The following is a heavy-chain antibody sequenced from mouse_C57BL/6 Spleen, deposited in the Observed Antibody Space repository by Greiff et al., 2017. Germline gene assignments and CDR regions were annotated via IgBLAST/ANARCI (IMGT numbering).Heavy chain of an antibody. CDR3: AREENGLDY. J-gene: IGHJ2*01. CDR1: GYAFTNYL. CDR2: INPGSGGP. Sequence: QVQLQQSGAELVRPGTSVKVSCTASGYAFTNYLIEWVKQRPGQGLEWIGVINPGSGGPNYTEKFKGKATRTADTSSSTAYMPLSSLTSEDSAVYFCAREENGLDYWGQGTTLTVSS. V-gene: IGHV1-54*01. D-gene: IGHD1-1*01.